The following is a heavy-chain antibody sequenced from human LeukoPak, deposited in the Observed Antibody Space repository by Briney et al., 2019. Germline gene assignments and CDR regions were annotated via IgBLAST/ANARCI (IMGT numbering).Heavy chain of an antibody. CDR3: ARAIRGVKRYYYYYYMDV. CDR1: GFTFSSYW. D-gene: IGHD3-10*01. V-gene: IGHV3-7*01. Sequence: GGSLRLSCAASGFTFSSYWMSWVRQAPGKGLEWVANIKQDGSEKYYVDSVKGRFTISRDNAKNSLYLQMNSLRAEDTAVYYCARAIRGVKRYYYYYYMDVWGKGTTVTVSS. J-gene: IGHJ6*03. CDR2: IKQDGSEK.